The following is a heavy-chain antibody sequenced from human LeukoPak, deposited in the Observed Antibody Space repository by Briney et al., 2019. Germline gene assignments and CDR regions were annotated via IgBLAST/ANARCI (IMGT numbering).Heavy chain of an antibody. CDR3: ARSPDIVVVPAAIGWFDP. CDR2: IYYSGRT. D-gene: IGHD2-2*01. CDR1: GGSISSSSYY. V-gene: IGHV4-39*01. Sequence: KPSETLSLTCIVSGGSISSSSYYWGWIRQPPGKGLEWIGSIYYSGRTYYNPSLKSRVTISVDTSKNQFSLKLSSVTAADTAVYYCARSPDIVVVPAAIGWFDPWGQGTLVTVSS. J-gene: IGHJ5*02.